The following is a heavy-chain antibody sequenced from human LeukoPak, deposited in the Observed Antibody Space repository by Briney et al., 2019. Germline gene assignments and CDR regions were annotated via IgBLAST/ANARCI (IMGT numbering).Heavy chain of an antibody. CDR3: AIARITMVRGGSAFDY. CDR2: ISAYNGNT. J-gene: IGHJ4*02. Sequence: ASVKVSCKASGYTFTSYGISWVRQAPGQGLEWMGWISAYNGNTNYAQKLQGRVTMTTDTSTSTAYMELRSLRSDDTAVYYCAIARITMVRGGSAFDYWGQGTLVTVSS. V-gene: IGHV1-18*01. D-gene: IGHD3-10*01. CDR1: GYTFTSYG.